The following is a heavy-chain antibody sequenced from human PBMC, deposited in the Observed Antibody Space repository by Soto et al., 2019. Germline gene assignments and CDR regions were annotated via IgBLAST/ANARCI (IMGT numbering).Heavy chain of an antibody. Sequence: ASVKVSCKASGYTFTSYAMHWVRQAPGQRLEWMGWINAGNGNTKYSQKFQGRVTITRDTSASTAYIVLSSLRSEDTAVYYCASNFCFWSGYHPRSYYYGMDVWGQGTTVTVSS. CDR1: GYTFTSYA. CDR2: INAGNGNT. CDR3: ASNFCFWSGYHPRSYYYGMDV. D-gene: IGHD3-3*01. J-gene: IGHJ6*02. V-gene: IGHV1-3*01.